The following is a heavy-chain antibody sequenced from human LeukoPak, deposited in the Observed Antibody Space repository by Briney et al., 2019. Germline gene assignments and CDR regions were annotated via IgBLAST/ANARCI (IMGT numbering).Heavy chain of an antibody. CDR1: GFTFSSYS. D-gene: IGHD3-9*01. CDR2: ISSSSYI. CDR3: ARDHDILTGPAYYFDY. Sequence: PGGSLRLSCAASGFTFSSYSMNWVRRAPGKGLEWVSSISSSSYIYYADSVKGRFTISRDNAKNSLYLQMNSLRAEDTAVYYCARDHDILTGPAYYFDYWGQGTLVTVSS. J-gene: IGHJ4*02. V-gene: IGHV3-21*01.